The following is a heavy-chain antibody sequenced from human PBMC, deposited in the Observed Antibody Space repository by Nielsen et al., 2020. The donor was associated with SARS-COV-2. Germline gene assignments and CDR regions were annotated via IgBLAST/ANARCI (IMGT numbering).Heavy chain of an antibody. Sequence: WIRQPPGKGLEWVAVIWYDGSNKYYADSVKGRFTISRANSKNTLYLQMNSLRAEDTAVYYCARDLGRQDIVVVPAASRGVFDYWGQGTLVTVSS. CDR2: IWYDGSNK. CDR3: ARDLGRQDIVVVPAASRGVFDY. V-gene: IGHV3-33*01. D-gene: IGHD2-2*01. J-gene: IGHJ4*02.